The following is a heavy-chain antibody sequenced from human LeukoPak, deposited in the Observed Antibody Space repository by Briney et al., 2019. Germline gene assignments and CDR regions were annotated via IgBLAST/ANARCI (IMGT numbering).Heavy chain of an antibody. CDR3: AKDRAAAGRDYMDV. J-gene: IGHJ6*03. D-gene: IGHD6-13*01. CDR2: ISYDGSNK. Sequence: GGSLRLSCAASGFTFSSYAMHWVRQAPGKGLEWVAVISYDGSNKYYADSVKGRFTISRDNSKNTLYLQMNSLRAEDTAVYYCAKDRAAAGRDYMDVWGKGTTVTVSS. CDR1: GFTFSSYA. V-gene: IGHV3-30-3*01.